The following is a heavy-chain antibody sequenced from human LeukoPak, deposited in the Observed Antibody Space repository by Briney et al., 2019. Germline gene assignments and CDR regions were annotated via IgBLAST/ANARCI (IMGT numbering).Heavy chain of an antibody. J-gene: IGHJ3*02. CDR2: IYASGTT. CDR3: ARDRDWNYAFDI. Sequence: PSETLSLTCTVSVGSIRSYYWNWIRQPAGKGLEWIGRIYASGTTNYNSSLKSRVTMSVATSKNQFSLKLNSVTAADTAVYYCARDRDWNYAFDIWGQGTMVTVSS. D-gene: IGHD1-7*01. CDR1: VGSIRSYY. V-gene: IGHV4-4*07.